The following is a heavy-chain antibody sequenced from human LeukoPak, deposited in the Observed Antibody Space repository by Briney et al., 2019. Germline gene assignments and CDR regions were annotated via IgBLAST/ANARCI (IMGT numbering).Heavy chain of an antibody. Sequence: PGGSLRLSCAASGFTFSNAWMSWVRQAPGKGLEWVGRIKSKTDGGTTDYAAPVKGRFTISRDDSKNTLYLQVNSLKTEDTAVYFCTTVEGGYSYGGAWFDPWGQGTLVTVSS. D-gene: IGHD5-18*01. V-gene: IGHV3-15*01. CDR2: IKSKTDGGTT. CDR1: GFTFSNAW. J-gene: IGHJ5*02. CDR3: TTVEGGYSYGGAWFDP.